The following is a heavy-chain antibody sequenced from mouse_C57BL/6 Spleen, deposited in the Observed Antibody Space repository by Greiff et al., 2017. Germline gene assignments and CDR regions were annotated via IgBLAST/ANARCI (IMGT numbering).Heavy chain of an antibody. CDR2: IDPSDSYT. V-gene: IGHV1-69*01. D-gene: IGHD1-1*01. CDR3: ARSGATVVGPEFAY. Sequence: QVQLQQPGAELVMPGASVKLSCKASGYTFTSYWMHWVKQRPGQGLEWIGEIDPSDSYTNYNQKFKGKSTLTVDKSSSTAYMQLSSLTSEDSAVYYCARSGATVVGPEFAYWGQGTLVTVSA. J-gene: IGHJ3*01. CDR1: GYTFTSYW.